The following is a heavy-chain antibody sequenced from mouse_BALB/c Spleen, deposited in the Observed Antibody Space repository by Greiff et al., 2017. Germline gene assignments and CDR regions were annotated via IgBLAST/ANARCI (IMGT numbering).Heavy chain of an antibody. Sequence: VQLQQSGPELVKPAASMKLSCTASGYSFTGYTMNWVKQSHGKNLEWIGLINPYNGGTSYNQKFKGKATLTVDKSSSTAYMELLSLTSEDSAVYYCARETTATPYAMDYWGQGTSVTVSS. J-gene: IGHJ4*01. CDR3: ARETTATPYAMDY. V-gene: IGHV1-18*01. CDR1: GYSFTGYT. CDR2: INPYNGGT. D-gene: IGHD1-2*01.